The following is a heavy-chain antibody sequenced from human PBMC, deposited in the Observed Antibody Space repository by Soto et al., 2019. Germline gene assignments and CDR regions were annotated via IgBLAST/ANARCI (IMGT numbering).Heavy chain of an antibody. CDR1: GGSISSGDYY. D-gene: IGHD3-22*01. CDR2: IYYSGST. CDR3: ARVITMIVPTADFSLEARAEYFQH. V-gene: IGHV4-30-4*01. Sequence: PSETLSLTCTVSGGSISSGDYYWSWIRQPPGKGLEWIGYIYYSGSTYYNPSLKSRVTISVDTSKNQFSLKLSSVTAADTAVYYCARVITMIVPTADFSLEARAEYFQHWGQGTLVTVSS. J-gene: IGHJ1*01.